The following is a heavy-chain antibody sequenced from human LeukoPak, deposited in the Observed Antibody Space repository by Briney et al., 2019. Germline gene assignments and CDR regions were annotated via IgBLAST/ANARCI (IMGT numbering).Heavy chain of an antibody. CDR1: GFTFSSSA. J-gene: IGHJ4*02. V-gene: IGHV3-23*01. Sequence: GGSLRLSCAASGFTFSSSAMTWVRQAPGKGLEWVSAINDSGGDTIYTDSVKGRFTISRDNTKNTLFLQMNSLRAEDTAVYYCTKGGSYAPLDYWGQGTLVTVSS. CDR3: TKGGSYAPLDY. CDR2: INDSGGDT. D-gene: IGHD1-26*01.